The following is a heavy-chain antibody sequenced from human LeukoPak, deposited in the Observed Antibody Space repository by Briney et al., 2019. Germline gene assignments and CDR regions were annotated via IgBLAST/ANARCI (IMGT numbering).Heavy chain of an antibody. CDR2: ISWDGGST. CDR3: AKGGPRYYYYYYMDV. J-gene: IGHJ6*03. V-gene: IGHV3-43D*03. D-gene: IGHD3-10*01. CDR1: GFTFDDYA. Sequence: AGGSLRLSCAASGFTFDDYAMHWVRQAPGKGLEWVSLISWDGGSTYYADSVKGRFTISRDNSKNSLYLQTNSLRAEDTALYYCAKGGPRYYYYYYMDVWGKGTTVTVSS.